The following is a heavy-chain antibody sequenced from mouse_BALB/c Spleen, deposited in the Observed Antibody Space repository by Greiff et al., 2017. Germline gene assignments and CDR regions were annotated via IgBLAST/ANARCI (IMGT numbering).Heavy chain of an antibody. CDR2: IDPSDSYT. D-gene: IGHD2-1*01. J-gene: IGHJ3*01. Sequence: QVQLQQPGAELVKPGASVKLSCKASGYTFTSYWMHWVKQRPGQGLEWIGEIDPSDSYTNYNQKFKGKATLTVDKSSSTAYMQLSSLTSEDSAVYYCARKGGGNYVGFAYWGQGTLVTVSA. V-gene: IGHV1-69*02. CDR1: GYTFTSYW. CDR3: ARKGGGNYVGFAY.